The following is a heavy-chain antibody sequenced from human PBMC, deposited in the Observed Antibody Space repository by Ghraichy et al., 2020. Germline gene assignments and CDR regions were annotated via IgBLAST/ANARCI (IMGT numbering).Heavy chain of an antibody. CDR1: GGSISSYY. Sequence: SETLSLTCTVSGGSISSYYWSWIRQPPGKGLEWIGYIYYSGSTNYNPSLKSRVTISVDTSKNQFSLKLSSVTAADTAVYYCARLAPDYDFWSGYRYYFDFWGQGTLVTVSS. D-gene: IGHD3-3*01. CDR3: ARLAPDYDFWSGYRYYFDF. V-gene: IGHV4-59*08. CDR2: IYYSGST. J-gene: IGHJ4*02.